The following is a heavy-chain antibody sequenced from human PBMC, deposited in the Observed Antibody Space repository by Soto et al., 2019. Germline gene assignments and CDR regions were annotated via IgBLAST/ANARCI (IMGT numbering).Heavy chain of an antibody. CDR1: GYTFTTYG. V-gene: IGHV1-18*01. CDR3: ARDVGATYHFDY. D-gene: IGHD1-26*01. J-gene: IGHJ4*02. CDR2: ISAFNGDT. Sequence: GASVKFSCKASGYTFTTYGISWVRQAPGQGLEWMGWISAFNGDTNYAQKLQGRVTMTTDTSTSTAYMELRSLRSDDTAVYYCARDVGATYHFDYWGQGTQVTVSS.